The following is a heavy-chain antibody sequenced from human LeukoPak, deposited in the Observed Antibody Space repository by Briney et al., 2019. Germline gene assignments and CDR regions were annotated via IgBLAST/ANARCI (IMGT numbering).Heavy chain of an antibody. J-gene: IGHJ4*02. D-gene: IGHD5-24*01. V-gene: IGHV4-39*01. CDR3: ANGRDGYNDPTVDY. CDR2: IYYSGST. CDR1: GGSISSSSYY. Sequence: SQTLSLTCTVSGGSISSSSYYWGWIRQPPGQGLEWIGSIYYSGSTYYNPSLKSRVTISVDTSKNQFSLKLSSVTAADTAVYYCANGRDGYNDPTVDYWGQGTLVTVSS.